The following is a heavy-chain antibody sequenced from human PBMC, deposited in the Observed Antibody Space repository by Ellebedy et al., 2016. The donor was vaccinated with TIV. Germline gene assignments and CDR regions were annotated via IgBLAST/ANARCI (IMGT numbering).Heavy chain of an antibody. CDR2: IRQDGGDK. CDR1: GFSFSSYW. Sequence: GESLKISCAASGFSFSSYWMTWVCQAPGKGLEWVANIRQDGGDKYYVDSVKGRFTISRDNAKNSLYLQMNSLRAEDTAVYYCATDGSYGDYRSPTHAFVFWGQGTLVTVSS. V-gene: IGHV3-7*01. J-gene: IGHJ3*01. CDR3: ATDGSYGDYRSPTHAFVF. D-gene: IGHD4-17*01.